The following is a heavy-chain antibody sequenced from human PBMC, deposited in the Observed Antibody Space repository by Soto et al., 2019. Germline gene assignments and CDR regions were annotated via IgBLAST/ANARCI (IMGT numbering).Heavy chain of an antibody. CDR1: GFSFSGYG. J-gene: IGHJ4*02. V-gene: IGHV3-30*18. CDR3: AKDPYSSSSTVDY. Sequence: GGSLRLSCAASGFSFSGYGMHWVRQAPGKGLEWVAVISYDGSKKYYADSVKGRFTISRDNSKNTLYLQMNSLRAEDTAVYYCAKDPYSSSSTVDYWGQGTLVTVSS. D-gene: IGHD6-6*01. CDR2: ISYDGSKK.